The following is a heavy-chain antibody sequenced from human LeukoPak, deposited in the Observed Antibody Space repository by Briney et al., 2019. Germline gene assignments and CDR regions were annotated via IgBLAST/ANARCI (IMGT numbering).Heavy chain of an antibody. V-gene: IGHV3-30-3*01. J-gene: IGHJ4*02. CDR1: GFTFSAYW. CDR2: ISYDGSNK. D-gene: IGHD4-11*01. CDR3: DLPTNFDY. Sequence: PGGSLRLSCAASGFTFSAYWMSWVRQAPGKGLEWVAVISYDGSNKYYADSVKGRFTISRDNSKNTLYLQMNSLRAEDTAVYYCDLPTNFDYWGQGTLVTVSS.